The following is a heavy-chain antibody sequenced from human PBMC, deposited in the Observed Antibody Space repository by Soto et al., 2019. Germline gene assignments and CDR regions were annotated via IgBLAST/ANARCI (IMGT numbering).Heavy chain of an antibody. V-gene: IGHV3-23*01. CDR3: ARRGSGCYYDY. J-gene: IGHJ4*02. CDR1: GFTFSSYA. CDR2: ISGSGDST. D-gene: IGHD6-19*01. Sequence: EVQLLESGGGLVQPGGSLRLSCAASGFTFSSYAMRWVRQAPGKGLEWVSAISGSGDSTYYADSVKGRFTISRDNSKNPLYPQMNRQRAEDAAVYYCARRGSGCYYDYWGQGTLVNVSP.